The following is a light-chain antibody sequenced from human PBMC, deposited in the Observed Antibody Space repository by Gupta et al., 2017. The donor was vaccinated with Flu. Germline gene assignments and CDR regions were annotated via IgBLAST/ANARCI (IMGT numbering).Light chain of an antibody. CDR1: QKISRF. CDR2: GAT. V-gene: IGKV1-39*01. CDR3: QQTFSNLPYT. Sequence: DIQMTQSPASLSASVGDRVTITCRASQKISRFLNCYKQKEGEAPKRLIYGATNWQSGVPSRFSGSGSGTDFTLTVSSRQPEDFATYYCQQTFSNLPYTFGQGTKMEIK. J-gene: IGKJ2*01.